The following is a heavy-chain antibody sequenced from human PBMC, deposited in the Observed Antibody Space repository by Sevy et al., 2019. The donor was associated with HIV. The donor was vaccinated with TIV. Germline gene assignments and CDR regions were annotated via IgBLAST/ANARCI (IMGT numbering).Heavy chain of an antibody. V-gene: IGHV4-59*08. CDR1: GGSITSLY. J-gene: IGHJ5*02. D-gene: IGHD6-19*01. CDR3: ARANARGRGCS. CDR2: IYYNGHI. Sequence: SETLSLTCTVSGGSITSLYWNWIRQPPGKGLEWIANIYYNGHINYNPSLKSRVTLSLDTSKNQFSLRLSSVTAADTAMYYCARANARGRGCSWGQGTLVTVSS.